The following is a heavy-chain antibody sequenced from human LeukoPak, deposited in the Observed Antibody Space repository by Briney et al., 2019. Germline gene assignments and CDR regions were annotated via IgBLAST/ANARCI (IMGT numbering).Heavy chain of an antibody. J-gene: IGHJ4*02. CDR1: NFIVSNNY. Sequence: GGSLRLSCAASNFIVSNNYMSWVRQAPGKGLEWVSVVYTGGSTYYADSVKGRFTVSKDTSDNTSYLQMNSLRVDDTAVYYCVKASPGGGHFEYWGPGALVTVSS. CDR2: VYTGGST. V-gene: IGHV3-53*01. CDR3: VKASPGGGHFEY.